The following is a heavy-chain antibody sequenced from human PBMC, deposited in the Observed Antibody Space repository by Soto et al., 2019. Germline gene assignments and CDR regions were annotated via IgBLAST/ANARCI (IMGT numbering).Heavy chain of an antibody. CDR1: GFTFSSYG. Sequence: GGSLRLSCAASGFTFSSYGMHWVRQAPGKGLEWVAAISDDGSNKYYADSVKGPFIISRDNSKNTLYLQMSGLKAEDTAVYHCAKVGSGVSRALDYWGRGTLVTISS. J-gene: IGHJ4*02. CDR3: AKVGSGVSRALDY. CDR2: ISDDGSNK. D-gene: IGHD3-3*01. V-gene: IGHV3-30*18.